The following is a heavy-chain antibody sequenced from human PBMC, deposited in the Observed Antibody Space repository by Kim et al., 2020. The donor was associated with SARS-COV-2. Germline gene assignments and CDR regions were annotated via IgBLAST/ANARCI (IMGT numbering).Heavy chain of an antibody. D-gene: IGHD2-15*01. V-gene: IGHV3-30*15. Sequence: DAGSVKGRFTITRDNTKNTLYLQMSRLRSEDTSVYCCARPFGGGHHNWFDPWGQGTLVTVSS. CDR3: ARPFGGGHHNWFDP. J-gene: IGHJ5*02.